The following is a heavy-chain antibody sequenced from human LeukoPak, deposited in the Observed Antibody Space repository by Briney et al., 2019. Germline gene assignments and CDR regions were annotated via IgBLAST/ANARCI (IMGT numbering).Heavy chain of an antibody. V-gene: IGHV1-2*04. Sequence: ASVKVSCKASGYTLTGYYMHWVRQAPGQGLEWMGWINPNSGGTNYAQKFQGWVTMTRDTSISTAYMELSRLRSDDTAVYYCARGLRPYCSSTSCTNGDYFDYWGQGTLVTVSS. CDR2: INPNSGGT. J-gene: IGHJ4*02. D-gene: IGHD2-2*01. CDR1: GYTLTGYY. CDR3: ARGLRPYCSSTSCTNGDYFDY.